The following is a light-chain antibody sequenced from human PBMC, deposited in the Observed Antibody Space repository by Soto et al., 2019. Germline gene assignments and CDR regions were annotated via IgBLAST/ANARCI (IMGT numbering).Light chain of an antibody. CDR3: ASWDGSLTAVV. CDR2: DNT. V-gene: IGLV1-51*01. J-gene: IGLJ3*02. CDR1: TSNIGNNY. Sequence: QSALTQPPSVSAAPGQKVTISCSGSTSNIGNNYVSWYQHLPGTAPKLLIYDNTKRPSGILDRFSGSKSGTSATLGITGLQTGDEAVYYCASWDGSLTAVVFGGGTKLTVL.